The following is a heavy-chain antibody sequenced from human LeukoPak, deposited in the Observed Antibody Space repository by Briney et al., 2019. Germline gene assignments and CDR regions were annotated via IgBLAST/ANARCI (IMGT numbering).Heavy chain of an antibody. CDR2: IYTSGST. J-gene: IGHJ4*02. CDR3: ARHSVGSWSFDY. V-gene: IGHV4-4*09. D-gene: IGHD6-13*01. CDR1: GGSISSYY. Sequence: SETLSLTCTVSGGSISSYYWSWIRQPPGKGLEWIGYIYTSGSTNYNPSLKSRVTISVDTSKNQFSLKLSSVTAADTAVYYCARHSVGSWSFDYWGQGTLVTVSS.